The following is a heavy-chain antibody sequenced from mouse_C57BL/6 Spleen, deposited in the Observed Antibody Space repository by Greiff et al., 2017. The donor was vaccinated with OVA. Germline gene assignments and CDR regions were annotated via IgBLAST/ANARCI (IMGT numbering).Heavy chain of an antibody. V-gene: IGHV5-17*01. CDR3: ARAYDYEDYFDY. J-gene: IGHJ2*01. CDR1: GFTFSDYG. CDR2: ISSGSSTI. D-gene: IGHD2-4*01. Sequence: DVKLVESGGGLVKPGGSLKLSCAASGFTFSDYGMHWVRQAPEKGLEWVAYISSGSSTIYYADTVKGRFTISRDNAKNTLFLQMTSLRSEDTAMYYCARAYDYEDYFDYWGQGTTLTVSS.